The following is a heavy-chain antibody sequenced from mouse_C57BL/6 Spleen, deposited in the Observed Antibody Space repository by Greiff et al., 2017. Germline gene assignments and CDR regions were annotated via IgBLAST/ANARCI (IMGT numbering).Heavy chain of an antibody. Sequence: EVMLVESGGGLVKPGGSLKLSCAASGFTFSSYAMSWVRQTPEKRLEWVATISDGGSYTYYPDNVKGRFTISRDNAKNNLYLQLSHLKSEDTAMYDCARDRLSLRGGLAFDDWGQGTTLTVSS. CDR3: ARDRLSLRGGLAFDD. D-gene: IGHD1-1*01. J-gene: IGHJ2*01. CDR1: GFTFSSYA. V-gene: IGHV5-4*01. CDR2: ISDGGSYT.